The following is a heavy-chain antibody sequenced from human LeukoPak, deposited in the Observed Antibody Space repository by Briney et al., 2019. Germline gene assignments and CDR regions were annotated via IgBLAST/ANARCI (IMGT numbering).Heavy chain of an antibody. CDR2: ISYDGSNK. Sequence: TGGSLRLSCAASGFTFSSYGMHWVRQAPGKVLEWVAVISYDGSNKYYADSVKGRFTISRDNSKNTLYLQMNSLRAEDTAVYYCAKQGRLLWFGELLNGNFDYWGQGTLVTVSS. D-gene: IGHD3-10*01. J-gene: IGHJ4*02. CDR1: GFTFSSYG. CDR3: AKQGRLLWFGELLNGNFDY. V-gene: IGHV3-30*18.